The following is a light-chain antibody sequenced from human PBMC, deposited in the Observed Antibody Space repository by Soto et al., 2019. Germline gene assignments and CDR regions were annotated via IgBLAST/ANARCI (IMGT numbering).Light chain of an antibody. Sequence: EIVLTQSPATLSLSPGERATLSCRASESVRSYLTWYQQKPGQAPRLLVYDASNRAAGIPARFSGSGSGTDFTLTISSLEPEDFAVYYCQHRSSWPLTFGRGTKVEIK. CDR2: DAS. CDR3: QHRSSWPLT. J-gene: IGKJ4*01. CDR1: ESVRSY. V-gene: IGKV3-11*01.